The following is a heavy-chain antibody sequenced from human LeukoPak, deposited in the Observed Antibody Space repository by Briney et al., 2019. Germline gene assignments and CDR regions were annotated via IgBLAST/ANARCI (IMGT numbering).Heavy chain of an antibody. CDR2: ISSSSTAI. CDR3: ARDFSLRYFDPFDY. CDR1: GFTFSTYS. V-gene: IGHV3-48*02. D-gene: IGHD3-9*01. J-gene: IGHJ4*02. Sequence: GGSLRLSCAASGFTFSTYSINWVRQAPGKGLEWVSYISSSSTAIYYADSVKGRFTISRDNAKNSPYLQMNSLRDEDTAIYYCARDFSLRYFDPFDYWGQGTLVTVSS.